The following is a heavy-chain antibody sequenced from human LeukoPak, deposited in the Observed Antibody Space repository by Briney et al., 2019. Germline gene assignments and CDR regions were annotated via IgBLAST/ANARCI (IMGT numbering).Heavy chain of an antibody. Sequence: SETLSLTCTVSGGSISSGGYYWSWIRQHPGKGLEWIGHIYYSVSTYYNPSLKSRVTISVDTSKNQFSLKLSSVTAADTAVYYCASTPDFWSGYYTGEGYYFDYWGQGTLVTVSS. CDR2: IYYSVST. CDR3: ASTPDFWSGYYTGEGYYFDY. D-gene: IGHD3-3*01. CDR1: GGSISSGGYY. J-gene: IGHJ4*02. V-gene: IGHV4-31*03.